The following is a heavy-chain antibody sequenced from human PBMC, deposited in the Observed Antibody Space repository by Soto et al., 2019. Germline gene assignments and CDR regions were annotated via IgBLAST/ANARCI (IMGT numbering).Heavy chain of an antibody. J-gene: IGHJ5*02. V-gene: IGHV4-30-2*01. CDR1: GGSISSGGYS. CDR2: IYHSGST. Sequence: QLQLQESGSGLVKPSQTLSLTCAVSGGSISSGGYSWSWIRQPPGKGLEWIGYIYHSGSTYYNPSLKSRVTISVDRSKNQFSLKLSSVTAADTAVYYCARGVVAANGVWFDPWGQGTLDTVSS. CDR3: ARGVVAANGVWFDP. D-gene: IGHD2-15*01.